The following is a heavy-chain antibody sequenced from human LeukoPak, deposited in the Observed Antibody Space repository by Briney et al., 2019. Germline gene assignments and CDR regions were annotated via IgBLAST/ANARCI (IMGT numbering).Heavy chain of an antibody. D-gene: IGHD4-17*01. Sequence: GASVKVSCKASGYTFTGYYMHWVRQAPGQGLEWMGWINPNSGGTNYAQKFQGRVTMTRDTSISTAYMELSRLRSDDTAVYYCAREYGDSNSLVDYWGQGTLVTVSS. CDR3: AREYGDSNSLVDY. J-gene: IGHJ4*02. V-gene: IGHV1-2*02. CDR2: INPNSGGT. CDR1: GYTFTGYY.